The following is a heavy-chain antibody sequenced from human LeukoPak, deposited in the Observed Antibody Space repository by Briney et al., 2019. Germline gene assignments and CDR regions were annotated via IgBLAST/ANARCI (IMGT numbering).Heavy chain of an antibody. J-gene: IGHJ4*02. Sequence: SVNVSCTVSGYRFTELSRHWVRQAPGKGLEWLGGFDLVHGDTIYAQKFQGRVTMTEDTSTDTSYMELSSLGSEDTAVYFCTAGRAYSLLDFWGQGTLVRVSS. V-gene: IGHV1-24*01. D-gene: IGHD5-18*01. CDR1: GYRFTELS. CDR2: FDLVHGDT. CDR3: TAGRAYSLLDF.